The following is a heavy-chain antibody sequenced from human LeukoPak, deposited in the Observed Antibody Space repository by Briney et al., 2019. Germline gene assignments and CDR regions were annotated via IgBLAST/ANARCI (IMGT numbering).Heavy chain of an antibody. D-gene: IGHD6-13*01. CDR1: GFTFSTYS. J-gene: IGHJ4*02. CDR2: ITPSGTAT. Sequence: GGSLRLSCEASGFTFSTYSMNWARQAPGKGLEWVSYITPSGTATYYADSVKGRFTISRDNSKNSLYLQMNGLRPEDTAIYYCASDIVAPGLHFEYWGQGTLVTVSS. V-gene: IGHV3-48*04. CDR3: ASDIVAPGLHFEY.